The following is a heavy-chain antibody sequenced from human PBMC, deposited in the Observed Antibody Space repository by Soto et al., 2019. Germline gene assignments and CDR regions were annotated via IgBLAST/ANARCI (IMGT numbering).Heavy chain of an antibody. CDR1: RYTFTSYA. CDR2: INAGNGNT. D-gene: IGHD4-17*01. CDR3: AREPLNYGEYGPGDGFDI. J-gene: IGHJ3*02. Sequence: ASVKVSCKASRYTFTSYAMHWVRQAPGQRLEWMGWINAGNGNTKYSQKFQGRVTITRDTSASTASMELRSLRPEDTAVYYSAREPLNYGEYGPGDGFDIWGQGTIVTVSS. V-gene: IGHV1-3*01.